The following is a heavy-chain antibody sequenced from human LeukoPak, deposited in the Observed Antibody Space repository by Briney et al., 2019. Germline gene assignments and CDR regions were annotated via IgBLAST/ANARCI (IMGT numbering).Heavy chain of an antibody. CDR1: GFTVSSNY. V-gene: IGHV3-53*01. CDR2: IYGGGNV. Sequence: GGSLRLSCAASGFTVSSNYMNWVRQAPGKGLEWVSVIYGGGNVYYADSVKGRFTISRDNSKNTLYLQMNSLRAEDTAVYYCARGAGYNYPYYFDYWGQGTLVTVSS. CDR3: ARGAGYNYPYYFDY. J-gene: IGHJ4*02. D-gene: IGHD5-24*01.